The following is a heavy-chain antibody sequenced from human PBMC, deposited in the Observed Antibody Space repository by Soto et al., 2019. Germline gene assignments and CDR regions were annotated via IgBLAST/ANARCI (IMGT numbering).Heavy chain of an antibody. CDR3: GKGKGVTRSGVVYFDY. CDR2: VTYDGSNA. D-gene: IGHD3-3*01. CDR1: GFMFSSDG. V-gene: IGHV3-30*18. Sequence: QVQLVESGGGVVQPGTSLRLSCAASGFMFSSDGMFWVRQAPGKGLEWVAVVTYDGSNAFYGESVKGRFTISRDNSKNTLYLQMNSLRPEDTAVYYCGKGKGVTRSGVVYFDYWGLGTPLTVSS. J-gene: IGHJ4*02.